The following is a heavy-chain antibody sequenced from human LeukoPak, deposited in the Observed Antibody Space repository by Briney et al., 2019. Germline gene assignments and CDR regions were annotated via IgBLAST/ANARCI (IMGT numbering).Heavy chain of an antibody. Sequence: SETLSLTCTVSGASIGSRGYYWSWIRQPAGKGLEWIGRINVSGSTKYNPSLKGRVSISVDMSKNQFSLKLSSVTAADTAVYYCARVLRSSGMYYFDYWGQGTLVTVSS. CDR3: ARVLRSSGMYYFDY. D-gene: IGHD1-14*01. CDR2: INVSGST. CDR1: GASIGSRGYY. V-gene: IGHV4-61*10. J-gene: IGHJ4*02.